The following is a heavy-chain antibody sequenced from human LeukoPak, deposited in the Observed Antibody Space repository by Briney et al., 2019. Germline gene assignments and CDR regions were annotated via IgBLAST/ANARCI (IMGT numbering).Heavy chain of an antibody. CDR1: GFTVSSNY. D-gene: IGHD3-3*01. Sequence: GVSLRLSCAASGFTVSSNYMSWVRQAPGKGLEWVSIISSSGNTYYTDSVKGRFTISRDNSKNTLYLQMNSLRAEDTAVYYCARVDPYDFFFGYWGQGTLVTVSS. CDR2: ISSSGNT. J-gene: IGHJ4*02. V-gene: IGHV3-53*01. CDR3: ARVDPYDFFFGY.